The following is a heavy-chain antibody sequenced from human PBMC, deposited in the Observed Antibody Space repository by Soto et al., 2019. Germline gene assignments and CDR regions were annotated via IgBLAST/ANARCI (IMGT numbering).Heavy chain of an antibody. CDR1: GGSFSGYS. D-gene: IGHD2-2*01. J-gene: IGHJ3*02. CDR2: IYHSGST. V-gene: IGHV4-30-2*01. CDR3: AGMGYCSSTISPDAFDI. Sequence: TLSLSCAVYGGSFSGYSWSWIRQPPGKGRELIGYIYHSGSTYYNPSLKSRVTISVDRSKNKFSLKLSSVTAADTAVYYCAGMGYCSSTISPDAFDIWGQGTMDNVS.